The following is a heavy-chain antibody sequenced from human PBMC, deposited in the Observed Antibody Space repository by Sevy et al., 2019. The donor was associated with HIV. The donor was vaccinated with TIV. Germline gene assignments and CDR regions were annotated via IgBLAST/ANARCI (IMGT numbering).Heavy chain of an antibody. CDR2: ISSSSSYT. Sequence: GGSLRLSCAASGFTFSDYYMSWIRQAPGKGLEWVSYISSSSSYTNYADSVKGRFTISRDNAKNSLYLQMNSLRAEDTAVYYCARVKDTSYYYGSGSYYSFDYWGQGNLVTVS. D-gene: IGHD3-10*01. J-gene: IGHJ4*02. CDR3: ARVKDTSYYYGSGSYYSFDY. V-gene: IGHV3-11*06. CDR1: GFTFSDYY.